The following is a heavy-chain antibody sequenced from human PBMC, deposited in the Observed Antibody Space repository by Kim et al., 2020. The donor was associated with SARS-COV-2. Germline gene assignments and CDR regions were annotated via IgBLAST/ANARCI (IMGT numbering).Heavy chain of an antibody. D-gene: IGHD2-15*01. Sequence: GVSLRLSCAASGFTIINYDMYWVRQAPGKGLEWVASISYEETNKFYADSVKGRFTISRDNSKNTLYLQMNSLTAEDTAVYYCARGRYCSGGRCHGNYFD. CDR2: ISYEETNK. CDR1: GFTIINYD. J-gene: IGHJ4*01. CDR3: ARGRYCSGGRCHGNYFD. V-gene: IGHV3-30-3*01.